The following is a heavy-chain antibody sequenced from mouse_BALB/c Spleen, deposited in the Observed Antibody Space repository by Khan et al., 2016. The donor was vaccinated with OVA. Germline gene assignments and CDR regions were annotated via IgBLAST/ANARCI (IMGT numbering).Heavy chain of an antibody. CDR1: GYTFTNYG. CDR3: ARMKPYWYFDL. V-gene: IGHV9-3-1*01. J-gene: IGHJ1*01. CDR2: INTYTGEP. Sequence: QVQLKQSGPELKKPGETVKISCKASGYTFTNYGMNWVKQAPGKGLKWMGWINTYTGEPTYADDFKGRFAFSLETSASTAYLQINNLKNEDTAKYFWARMKPYWYFDLGGAGTTVTVSS.